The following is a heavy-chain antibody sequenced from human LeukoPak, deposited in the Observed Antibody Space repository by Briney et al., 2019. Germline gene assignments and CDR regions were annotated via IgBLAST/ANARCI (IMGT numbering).Heavy chain of an antibody. CDR1: GWTFSGYY. Sequence: SETLSLTCAVYGWTFSGYYWSWIRQPPGKGLEWIGEINHSGSTNYNPSLKSRVTISVDTYKNQFSLTLSSVTAADTAIYYCARHATVGKAIALVRGVKRGWFDPWAQGTLVTVSS. D-gene: IGHD3-10*01. V-gene: IGHV4-34*01. J-gene: IGHJ5*02. CDR2: INHSGST. CDR3: ARHATVGKAIALVRGVKRGWFDP.